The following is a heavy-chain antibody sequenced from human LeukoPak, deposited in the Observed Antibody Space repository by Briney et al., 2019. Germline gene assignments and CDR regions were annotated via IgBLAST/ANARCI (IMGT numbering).Heavy chain of an antibody. CDR3: AMNRDCCGASCFHH. V-gene: IGHV1-18*01. CDR2: NGNT. Sequence: NGNTLTAQSLQGRLTMTTDTSTRTFYMELRSLRSDDTAVYYCAMNRDCCGASCFHHWGQGTPVTVSS. J-gene: IGHJ4*02. D-gene: IGHD2-15*01.